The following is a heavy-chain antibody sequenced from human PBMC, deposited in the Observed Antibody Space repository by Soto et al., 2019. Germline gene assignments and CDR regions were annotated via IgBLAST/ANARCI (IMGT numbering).Heavy chain of an antibody. CDR3: EWDS. D-gene: IGHD2-8*01. V-gene: IGHV3-23*01. J-gene: IGHJ4*02. CDR2: ISGGGDKT. Sequence: GVSLRLSCVASGFAFSNYAMSWVRQAPGKGLEWVSGISGGGDKTYYADSVKGRFTISRDNSKNTLYLQMNSLRVEDTAVYYCEWDSWGQGTLVTVSS. CDR1: GFAFSNYA.